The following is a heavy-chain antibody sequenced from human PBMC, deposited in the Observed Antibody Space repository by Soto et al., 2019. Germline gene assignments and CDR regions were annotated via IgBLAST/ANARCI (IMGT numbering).Heavy chain of an antibody. CDR1: GGTFSSYA. CDR3: ARVRDQYYYDSSGYERAFDI. V-gene: IGHV1-69*13. J-gene: IGHJ3*02. D-gene: IGHD3-22*01. CDR2: IIPIFGTA. Sequence: GASVKVSCKASGGTFSSYAISWVRQAPGQGLEWMGGIIPIFGTANYAQKFQGRVTITADESTSTAYMELSSLRSEDTAVYYCARVRDQYYYDSSGYERAFDIWGQGTMVTVSS.